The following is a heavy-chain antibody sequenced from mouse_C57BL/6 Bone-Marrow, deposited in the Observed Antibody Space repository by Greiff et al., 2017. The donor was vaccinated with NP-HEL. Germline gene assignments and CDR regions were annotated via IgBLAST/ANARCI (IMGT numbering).Heavy chain of an antibody. V-gene: IGHV1-76*01. J-gene: IGHJ2*01. CDR1: GYTFTDYY. CDR2: IYPGSGNT. D-gene: IGHD2-5*01. CDR3: ARDYSNYVYFDY. Sequence: QVQLQQSGAELVRPGASVKLSCKASGYTFTDYYINWVKQRPGQGLEWIARIYPGSGNTYYNEKFKGKATLTAEKSSSTAYMQLSSLTSEDSAVYFCARDYSNYVYFDYWGQGTTLTVSS.